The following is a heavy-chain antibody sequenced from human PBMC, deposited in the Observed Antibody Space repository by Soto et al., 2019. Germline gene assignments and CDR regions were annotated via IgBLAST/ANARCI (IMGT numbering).Heavy chain of an antibody. V-gene: IGHV3-66*01. CDR3: ATWSEWIYYYYMDV. Sequence: GGSLRLSCAASGFTVSSNYMSWVRQAPGKGLEWVSVIYSGGSTYYADSVKGRFTISRDNSKNTLYLQMNSLRAEDTAVYYCATWSEWIYYYYMDVWGKGTTVTVSS. J-gene: IGHJ6*03. CDR2: IYSGGST. CDR1: GFTVSSNY. D-gene: IGHD3-3*01.